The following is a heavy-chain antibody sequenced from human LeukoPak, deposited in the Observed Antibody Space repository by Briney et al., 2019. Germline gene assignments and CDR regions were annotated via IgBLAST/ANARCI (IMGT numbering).Heavy chain of an antibody. CDR3: AKPRLQLELRLLFDY. D-gene: IGHD1-7*01. J-gene: IGHJ4*02. Sequence: GGSLRLSCAASGFTFSSYAMSWVRQAPGKGLEWVSAISGGGSSIHYADSVKGRFTISRDNSKNTLYLQMNSLRAEDTAVHYCAKPRLQLELRLLFDYWGQGTLVTVSS. CDR1: GFTFSSYA. CDR2: ISGGGSSI. V-gene: IGHV3-23*01.